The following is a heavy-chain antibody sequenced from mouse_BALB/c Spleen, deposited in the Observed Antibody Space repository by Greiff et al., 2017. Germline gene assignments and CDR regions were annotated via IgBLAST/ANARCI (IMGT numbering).Heavy chain of an antibody. CDR2: ISNLAYSI. CDR3: AREGGYGYDGYYFDY. CDR1: GFTFSDYG. Sequence: VQLKESGGGLVQPGGSRKLSCAASGFTFSDYGMAWVRQAPGKGPEWVAFISNLAYSIYYADTVTGRFTISRENAKNTLYLEMSSLRSEDTAMYYCAREGGYGYDGYYFDYWGQGTTLTVSS. J-gene: IGHJ2*01. D-gene: IGHD2-2*01. V-gene: IGHV5-15*02.